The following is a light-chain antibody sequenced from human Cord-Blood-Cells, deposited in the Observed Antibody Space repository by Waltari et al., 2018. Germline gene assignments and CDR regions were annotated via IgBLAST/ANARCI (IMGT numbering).Light chain of an antibody. CDR2: EVS. V-gene: IGLV2-14*01. CDR3: SSYTSSSPFYV. Sequence: QSALTQPASVSGSPGQSITISCTGTSSDVGGYNYVSWYQQHPGKAPKLMIYEVSNRPSGVSNRVSGSKSGNTAALTISGRQAEDEADYYCSSYTSSSPFYVFGTGTKVTVL. J-gene: IGLJ1*01. CDR1: SSDVGGYNY.